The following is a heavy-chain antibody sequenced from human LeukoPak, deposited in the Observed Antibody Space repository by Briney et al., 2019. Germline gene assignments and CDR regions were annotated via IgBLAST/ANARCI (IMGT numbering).Heavy chain of an antibody. D-gene: IGHD5-24*01. CDR1: GGSISSNNW. CDR2: IYHSGGT. J-gene: IGHJ4*02. Sequence: SGTLSLTCAVSGGSISSNNWWNWVRQPPGKGLEWIGEIYHSGGTNYNPSLKNRVTISVDKSKNQFSLKLTSVTAADTAVYYCARDADDYIPFDYWGRGTLVTVSS. CDR3: ARDADDYIPFDY. V-gene: IGHV4-4*02.